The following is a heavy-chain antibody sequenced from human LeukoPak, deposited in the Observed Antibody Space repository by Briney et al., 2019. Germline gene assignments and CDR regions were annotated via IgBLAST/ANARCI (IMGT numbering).Heavy chain of an antibody. D-gene: IGHD5-24*01. Sequence: PGRSLRLSCAASGFTFSSYAMHWVRQAPGKGREWVAVISYDGSNKYYADSVKGRFTISRDNSKNTLYLQMNSLRAEDTAVYYCARDRRDGYNFVLYYFDYWGQGTLVTVSS. CDR2: ISYDGSNK. V-gene: IGHV3-30*01. J-gene: IGHJ4*02. CDR3: ARDRRDGYNFVLYYFDY. CDR1: GFTFSSYA.